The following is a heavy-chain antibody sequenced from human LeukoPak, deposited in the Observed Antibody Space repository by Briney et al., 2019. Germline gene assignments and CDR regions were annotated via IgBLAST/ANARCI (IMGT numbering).Heavy chain of an antibody. V-gene: IGHV1-18*01. CDR3: ARVRYDFWSGYAGMDV. CDR2: ISAYNGNT. CDR1: GYTFTSYG. D-gene: IGHD3-3*01. Sequence: ASVKVSCKASGYTFTSYGINWVRQAPGQGLEWMGWISAYNGNTNYAQKLQGRVTMTTDTSTSTAYMELRSLRSDDTAVYYCARVRYDFWSGYAGMDVWGQGTTVTVSS. J-gene: IGHJ6*02.